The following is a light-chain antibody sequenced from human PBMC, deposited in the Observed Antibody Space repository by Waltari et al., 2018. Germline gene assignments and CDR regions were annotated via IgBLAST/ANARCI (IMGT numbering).Light chain of an antibody. CDR1: HLGSIW. CDR3: QTWDSNIFV. CDR2: ADA. J-gene: IGLJ1*01. Sequence: SFELTQPSSVSVSPGQTASIACSGDHLGSIWTSWYQQKAGQAPVLVIYADAERPSGVPGRFSAARSGDTVTLNISGTQDLDEADYYCQTWDSNIFVFGPGTKVTVL. V-gene: IGLV3-1*01.